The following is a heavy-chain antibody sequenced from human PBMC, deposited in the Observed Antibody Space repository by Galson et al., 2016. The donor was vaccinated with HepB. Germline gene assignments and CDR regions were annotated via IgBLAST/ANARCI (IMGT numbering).Heavy chain of an antibody. CDR2: VFTTRDT. CDR3: AAGMGATFYS. D-gene: IGHD1-26*01. Sequence: TLSLTCAVSGGSMSGYYWSWVRQFPGTGLEWIGYVFTTRDTHHSPSLSNRASITIDTSKRQFSLNLTSVSAADTAVYFCAAGMGATFYSRGQGIVVTVAS. CDR1: GGSMSGYY. J-gene: IGHJ4*02. V-gene: IGHV4-4*08.